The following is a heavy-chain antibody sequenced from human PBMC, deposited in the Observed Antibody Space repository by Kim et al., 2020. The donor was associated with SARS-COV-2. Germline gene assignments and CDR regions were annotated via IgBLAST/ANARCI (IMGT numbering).Heavy chain of an antibody. D-gene: IGHD3-16*02. V-gene: IGHV4-31*03. CDR2: IYYSGST. CDR1: GGSISSGGYY. Sequence: SETLSLTCTVSGGSISSGGYYWSWIRQHPGKGLEWIGYIYYSGSTYYNPSLKSRVTISVDTSKNQFSLKLSSVTAADTAVYYCARWVITFGGVIVGYGMDVWGQGTTVTVSS. J-gene: IGHJ6*02. CDR3: ARWVITFGGVIVGYGMDV.